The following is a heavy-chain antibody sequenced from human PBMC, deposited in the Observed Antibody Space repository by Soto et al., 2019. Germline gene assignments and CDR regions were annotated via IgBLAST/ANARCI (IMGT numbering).Heavy chain of an antibody. CDR2: TYYRSKWYN. D-gene: IGHD5-18*01. V-gene: IGHV6-1*01. CDR1: GDSVSSNSAA. Sequence: PSQTLSLPCVISGDSVSSNSAAWNWIRQSPSRGLEWLGRTYYRSKWYNDYAVSVKSRITINADTSMNQFSLQLNSLTPEDTAVYYCARETGYSYGYYYYYGMDVWGQGTTVTVSS. J-gene: IGHJ6*02. CDR3: ARETGYSYGYYYYYGMDV.